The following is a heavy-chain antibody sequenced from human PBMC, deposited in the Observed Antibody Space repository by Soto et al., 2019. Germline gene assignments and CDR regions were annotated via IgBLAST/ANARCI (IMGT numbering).Heavy chain of an antibody. D-gene: IGHD1-26*01. CDR3: ARKVGLVGMDV. J-gene: IGHJ6*02. CDR1: GCSISSYY. V-gene: IGHV4-59*01. Sequence: SETLSLTCTVSGCSISSYYWSWIRQPPGKGLERIGYIYYSGSTNYNPSLKSRVTISVDTSKNQFSLKLSSVTAADTAVYYCARKVGLVGMDVWGQGTTVTVSS. CDR2: IYYSGST.